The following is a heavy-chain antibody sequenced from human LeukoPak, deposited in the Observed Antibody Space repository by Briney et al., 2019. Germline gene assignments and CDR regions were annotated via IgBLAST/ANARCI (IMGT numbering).Heavy chain of an antibody. CDR2: IYYSGST. CDR3: ARHVGAAAGIYYYYYMDV. J-gene: IGHJ6*03. Sequence: PSETLSLTCTVSGGSISSYYWSWIRQPPGKGLEWIGNIYYSGSTNYNPSLKSRVTISVDTSKNQFSLKLSSVTAADTAVYYCARHVGAAAGIYYYYYMDVWGKGTTVTISS. V-gene: IGHV4-59*08. CDR1: GGSISSYY. D-gene: IGHD6-13*01.